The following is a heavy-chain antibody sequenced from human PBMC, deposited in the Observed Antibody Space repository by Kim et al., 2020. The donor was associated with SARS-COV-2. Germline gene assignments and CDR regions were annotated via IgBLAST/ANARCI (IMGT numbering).Heavy chain of an antibody. CDR2: FNPEDAKT. CDR1: GYTLTELS. Sequence: ASVKVSCKVSGYTLTELSMHWVRQAPGKGLEWMGGFNPEDAKTIYAQKFQGRVTMTEDTSTDTAYMELSSLRSEDTAVYYCASGIAVAGTPVDYYYYYGIDVWGQGTTVTVSS. V-gene: IGHV1-24*01. D-gene: IGHD6-19*01. J-gene: IGHJ6*02. CDR3: ASGIAVAGTPVDYYYYYGIDV.